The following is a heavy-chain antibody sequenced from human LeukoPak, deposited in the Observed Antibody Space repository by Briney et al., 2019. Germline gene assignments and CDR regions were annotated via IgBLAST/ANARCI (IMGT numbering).Heavy chain of an antibody. CDR2: ISYDGSNK. J-gene: IGHJ4*02. CDR1: GFTFSSYA. Sequence: GRSLRLSCAASGFTFSSYAIDWVRQAPGKGLEWVAVISYDGSNKYYADSVKGRFTISRDNSKNTLYLQMNSLRAEDTAVYYCARDGEYYYDSIGPGYFDYWGQGTLVTVSS. D-gene: IGHD3-22*01. CDR3: ARDGEYYYDSIGPGYFDY. V-gene: IGHV3-30-3*01.